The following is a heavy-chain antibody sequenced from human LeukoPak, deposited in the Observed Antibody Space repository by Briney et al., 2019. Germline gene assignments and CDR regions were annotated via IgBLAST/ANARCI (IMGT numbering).Heavy chain of an antibody. J-gene: IGHJ4*02. CDR3: ARAVVTPYYFDY. CDR1: GGSISSYY. D-gene: IGHD4-23*01. V-gene: IGHV4-59*01. CDR2: IYYSGST. Sequence: PSEALSLTCTVSGGSISSYYWTWIRQPPGKGLEWIGYIYYSGSTNYNPSLKSRVTISLDTSKNQFSLKLSSVTAADTAVYYCARAVVTPYYFDYWGQGTLVTVSS.